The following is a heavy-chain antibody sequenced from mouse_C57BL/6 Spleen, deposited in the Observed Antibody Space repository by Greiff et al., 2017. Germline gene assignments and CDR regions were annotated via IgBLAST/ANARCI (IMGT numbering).Heavy chain of an antibody. CDR2: IDPNSGGT. D-gene: IGHD4-1*01. Sequence: QVQLQQPGAELVQPGASVKLSCKASGYTFTSYWMHWVKQRPGRGLEWIGRIDPNSGGTKYNEKFKSKATLPVDKPSSTAYMQLRSLTSEDSAVYYCARFWDVGYWGQGTTLTVSS. J-gene: IGHJ2*01. CDR1: GYTFTSYW. V-gene: IGHV1-72*01. CDR3: ARFWDVGY.